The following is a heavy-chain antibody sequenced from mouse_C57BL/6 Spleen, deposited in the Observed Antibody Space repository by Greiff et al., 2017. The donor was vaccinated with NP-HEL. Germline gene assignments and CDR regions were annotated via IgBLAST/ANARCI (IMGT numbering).Heavy chain of an antibody. J-gene: IGHJ3*01. CDR2: ISSGGSYT. CDR3: ARQEGWEWFAY. D-gene: IGHD3-3*01. Sequence: EVQLVESGGDLVKPGGSLKLSCAASGFTFSSYGMSWVRQTPDKRLEWVATISSGGSYTYYPDSVKGRFTIARDNAKNTLYLQMSSLKAEDTAMDDCARQEGWEWFAYWGQGTLVTVSA. CDR1: GFTFSSYG. V-gene: IGHV5-6*01.